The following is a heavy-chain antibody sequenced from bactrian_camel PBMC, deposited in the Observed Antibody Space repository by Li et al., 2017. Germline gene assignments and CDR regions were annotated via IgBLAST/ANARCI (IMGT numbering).Heavy chain of an antibody. V-gene: IGHV3S1*01. Sequence: VQLVESGGASVQAGGSLNLACTASDSTHSSKCLGWFRQAPGKEREGVASIHPDGILTYYVDSVKGRFTISRDNSKDVLKKTLYLQMDALKSDDTAVYYCAATGQMLSVAGCRTQGTQVTVS. D-gene: IGHD1*01. J-gene: IGHJ4*01. CDR2: IHPDGILT. CDR1: DSTHSSKC.